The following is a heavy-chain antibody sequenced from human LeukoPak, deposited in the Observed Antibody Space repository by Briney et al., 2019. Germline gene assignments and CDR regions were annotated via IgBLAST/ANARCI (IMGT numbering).Heavy chain of an antibody. D-gene: IGHD6-6*01. V-gene: IGHV3-74*01. CDR3: ARGPNSNWSGLDF. J-gene: IGHJ4*02. CDR2: ISPTGSST. Sequence: GGSLRLSCTASGFSFSGHWMHWARQLPGKGLVWVSRISPTGSSTSYADSVKGRFTVSRDNAKNTLYLQVNNLRAEDTAVYYCARGPNSNWSGLDFWGQGTLLTVSS. CDR1: GFSFSGHW.